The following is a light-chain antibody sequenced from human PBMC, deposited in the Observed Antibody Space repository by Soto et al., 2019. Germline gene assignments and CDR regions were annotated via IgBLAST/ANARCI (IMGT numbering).Light chain of an antibody. CDR1: SSNIGAGYD. Sequence: QLVLTQPPSVSRAPGQRVTISCTGSSSNIGAGYDVHWYQQLPGTAPKLLIYGNSNRPSGVPDRFSGSKSGTSASLAITGLQAEDEADYYCQSYDSSLSGSNVFGTGTKVTVL. J-gene: IGLJ1*01. CDR3: QSYDSSLSGSNV. CDR2: GNS. V-gene: IGLV1-40*01.